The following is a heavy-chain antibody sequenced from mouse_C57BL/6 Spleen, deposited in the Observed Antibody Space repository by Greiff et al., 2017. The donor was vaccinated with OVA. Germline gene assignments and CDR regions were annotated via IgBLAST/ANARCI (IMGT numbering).Heavy chain of an antibody. Sequence: VKLQESGAELARPGASVKLSCKASGYTFTSYGISWVKQRTGQGLEWIGEIYPRSGNTYYNEKFKGKATLTADKSSSTAYMELRSLTSEDSAVYFCARYLEGYAMDYWGQGTSVTVSS. J-gene: IGHJ4*01. V-gene: IGHV1-81*01. CDR1: GYTFTSYG. CDR2: IYPRSGNT. D-gene: IGHD5-1*01. CDR3: ARYLEGYAMDY.